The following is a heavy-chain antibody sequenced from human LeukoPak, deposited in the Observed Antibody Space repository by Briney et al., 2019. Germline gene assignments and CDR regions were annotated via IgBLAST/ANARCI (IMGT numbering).Heavy chain of an antibody. D-gene: IGHD6-13*01. CDR2: IAKSGKNT. CDR1: GFTFSSYA. Sequence: GGSLRLSCAASGFTFSSYAMTWVRQAPGKGLEWVSGIAKSGKNTYYADSVAGRLTISRDNSKNTLYLQMNSLRADDTAVYYCARDAVSLAAAGTSDYWGQGSLVTVSS. V-gene: IGHV3-23*01. J-gene: IGHJ4*02. CDR3: ARDAVSLAAAGTSDY.